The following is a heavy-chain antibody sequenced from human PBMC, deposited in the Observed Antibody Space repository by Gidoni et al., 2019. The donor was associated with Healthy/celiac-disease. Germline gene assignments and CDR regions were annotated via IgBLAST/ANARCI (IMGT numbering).Heavy chain of an antibody. D-gene: IGHD3-3*01. Sequence: QVQLVESGGGVVQPGRSLRLSCAASGFTFRSYGRHWVRQAPGKGLGWVAVIWYDGSNKYYADSVKGRFTISRDNSKNTLYLQMNSLRAEDTAVYYCARVPGGVGVVNHFDYWGQGTLVTVSS. V-gene: IGHV3-33*01. J-gene: IGHJ4*02. CDR1: GFTFRSYG. CDR2: IWYDGSNK. CDR3: ARVPGGVGVVNHFDY.